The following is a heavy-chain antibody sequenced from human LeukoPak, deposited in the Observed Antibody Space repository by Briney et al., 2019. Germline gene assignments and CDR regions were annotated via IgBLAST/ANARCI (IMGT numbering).Heavy chain of an antibody. V-gene: IGHV4-59*08. CDR1: GASISSYY. CDR3: ARLTDTNSWPKYFDY. D-gene: IGHD2-8*01. Sequence: PSETLSLTCTVSGASISSYYWSWIRQPPGKGLEWIGYVYYSGRTNYNPSLKSRVSISVDTSKNQFSLNLSSVTAADTAVYYCARLTDTNSWPKYFDYWGQGTLVTVSS. CDR2: VYYSGRT. J-gene: IGHJ4*02.